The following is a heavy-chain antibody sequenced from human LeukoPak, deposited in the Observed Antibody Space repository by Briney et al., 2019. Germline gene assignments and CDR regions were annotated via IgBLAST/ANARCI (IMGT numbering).Heavy chain of an antibody. V-gene: IGHV4-39*07. CDR2: IYYSGST. D-gene: IGHD6-13*01. CDR3: ARDRQQLVRGDYFDY. J-gene: IGHJ4*02. Sequence: SETLSLTCAVSGGSISSSNYYWGWIREPPGKGLEWIGSIYYSGSTYYSPSLKSRVTISVDTSKNHFSLNLTSVTAADTAVYYCARDRQQLVRGDYFDYWGQGTLVTVSS. CDR1: GGSISSSNYY.